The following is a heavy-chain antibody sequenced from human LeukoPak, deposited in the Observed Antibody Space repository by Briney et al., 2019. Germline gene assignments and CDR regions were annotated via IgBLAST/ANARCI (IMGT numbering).Heavy chain of an antibody. V-gene: IGHV1-2*02. Sequence: ASVKVSCKASGYTFTGYYMHWLRQAPGQGLEWMGWLNPSSGGTNYAQKFLGRVTMTRDTSISTVYMELNSLTSDDTAVYYCARRGTPTTVTTIGVHRWFGPWGQGTLVTVSS. CDR3: ARRGTPTTVTTIGVHRWFGP. CDR2: LNPSSGGT. D-gene: IGHD4-17*01. J-gene: IGHJ5*02. CDR1: GYTFTGYY.